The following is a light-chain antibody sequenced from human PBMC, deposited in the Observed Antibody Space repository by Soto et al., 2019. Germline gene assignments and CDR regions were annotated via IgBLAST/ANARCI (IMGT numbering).Light chain of an antibody. V-gene: IGLV2-14*01. CDR2: EVS. Sequence: QSALTQPASVSGAPGQSITISCTGTSSDVGGYNYVSWYQQHPGKDPKLMIYEVSNRPSGVSNRFSGSKSGNTASLTISGLQAEDEADYYCSSYTRSSIVVFGGGTKLTV. CDR1: SSDVGGYNY. J-gene: IGLJ2*01. CDR3: SSYTRSSIVV.